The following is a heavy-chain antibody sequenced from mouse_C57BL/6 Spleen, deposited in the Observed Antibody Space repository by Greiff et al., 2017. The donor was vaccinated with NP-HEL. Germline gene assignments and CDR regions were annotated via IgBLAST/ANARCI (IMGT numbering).Heavy chain of an antibody. CDR3: ARWEPGTDYSMDY. J-gene: IGHJ4*01. Sequence: QVQLQQPGAELAKPGASVKLSCKASGYTFTSYWMHWVKQRPGQGLEWIGYINPSSGYTKYNQKFKDKATLTADKSSSTAYMQLSSLTSEDSAVYYCARWEPGTDYSMDYWGQGTSVTVSS. CDR2: INPSSGYT. V-gene: IGHV1-7*01. CDR1: GYTFTSYW. D-gene: IGHD4-1*01.